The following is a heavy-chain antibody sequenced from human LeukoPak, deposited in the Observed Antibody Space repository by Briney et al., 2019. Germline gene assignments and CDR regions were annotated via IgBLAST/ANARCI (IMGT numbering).Heavy chain of an antibody. J-gene: IGHJ6*02. V-gene: IGHV3-30*18. Sequence: GRSLRLSCAASGFTFSSYGMHWVRQAPGKGLEWVAVISCDGSNKFYADSVKGRFTISRDNSKNTLYLQMNSLRAEDTAVYYCAKDYYGSGSYFWRSDYYYGMDVWGQGTTVTVSS. CDR1: GFTFSSYG. CDR3: AKDYYGSGSYFWRSDYYYGMDV. CDR2: ISCDGSNK. D-gene: IGHD3-10*01.